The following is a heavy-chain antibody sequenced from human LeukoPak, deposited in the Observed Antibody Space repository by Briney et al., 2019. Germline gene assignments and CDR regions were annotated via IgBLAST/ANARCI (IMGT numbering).Heavy chain of an antibody. Sequence: PGGSLRLSCAASGFTFSSYWMSWVRQAPGKGLEWVANIKQDGSEKYYVDSVKGRFTISRDNAKNSLYLQMNSLRAEDTAVYYCARDSGSGSYLYYYYYMDVWGKGTTVTVSS. CDR2: IKQDGSEK. V-gene: IGHV3-7*01. CDR3: ARDSGSGSYLYYYYYMDV. J-gene: IGHJ6*03. D-gene: IGHD1-26*01. CDR1: GFTFSSYW.